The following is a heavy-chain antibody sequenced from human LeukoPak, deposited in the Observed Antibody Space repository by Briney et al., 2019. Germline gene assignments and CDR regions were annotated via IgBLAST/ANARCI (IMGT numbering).Heavy chain of an antibody. V-gene: IGHV3-33*01. D-gene: IGHD6-13*01. CDR1: GFTFSSYG. Sequence: PGGSLRLSCAASGFTFSSYGMHWVRQAPGKGLEWVAVIWYEGSNKYYADSVKGRFTISRDNSKNTLYLQMNSLRAEDTAVYYCARALIPPYSSSWYYYYYYMDVWGKGTTVTVSS. CDR3: ARALIPPYSSSWYYYYYYMDV. J-gene: IGHJ6*03. CDR2: IWYEGSNK.